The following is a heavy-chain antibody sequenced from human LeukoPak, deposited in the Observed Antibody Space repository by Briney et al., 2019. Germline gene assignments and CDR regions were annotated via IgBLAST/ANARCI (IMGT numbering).Heavy chain of an antibody. CDR3: VKHGFMDV. D-gene: IGHD2-21*01. V-gene: IGHV3-33*08. CDR1: GFDFSTYT. Sequence: GGSLRLSCAASGFDFSTYTITWVRQAPGKGLEWVAVIWYDGSNKYYADSVKGRFTISRDNSKNTLYLQMNSLRAEDTAVYYCVKHGFMDVWGKGTTVTVSS. CDR2: IWYDGSNK. J-gene: IGHJ6*03.